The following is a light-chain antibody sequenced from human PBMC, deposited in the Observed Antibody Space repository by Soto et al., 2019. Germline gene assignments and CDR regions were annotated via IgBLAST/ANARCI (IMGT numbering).Light chain of an antibody. J-gene: IGKJ2*01. CDR3: QQYKIYPVT. V-gene: IGKV1-5*03. Sequence: DIPMTQSPSTLSASVGDRVTITCRASQSINSWLAWYQQKPGKAPKLLIYKASTLQSGDPSRFSGSGSETEFTLTISSLQPDDFASYHCQQYKIYPVTFGQGTKLEIK. CDR2: KAS. CDR1: QSINSW.